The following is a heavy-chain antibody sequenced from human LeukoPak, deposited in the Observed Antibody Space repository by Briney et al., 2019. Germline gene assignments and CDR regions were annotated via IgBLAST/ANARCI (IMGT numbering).Heavy chain of an antibody. CDR1: GYSFTSYW. D-gene: IGHD2-21*02. V-gene: IGHV5-51*01. J-gene: IGHJ4*02. CDR2: IYPGDSDT. CDR3: ASLKLAYCGGDCYSLDY. Sequence: GESLKISCKGSGYSFTSYWIGWVRQMPGKGLEWMGIIYPGDSDTRYSPSFQGQVTISADKSISTAYLQWSSLKASDTAMYYCASLKLAYCGGDCYSLDYWGQGTLVTVSS.